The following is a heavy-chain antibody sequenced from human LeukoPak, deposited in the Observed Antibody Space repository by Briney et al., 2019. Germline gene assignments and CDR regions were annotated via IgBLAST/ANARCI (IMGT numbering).Heavy chain of an antibody. Sequence: PSETLSLTCTVSGGSISSSSYYWGWIRQPPGKGLEWIGSIYYSGSTYYNPSLKSRVTISVDTSKNQFSLKLSSVTAADTAVYYCARGGIVAGTWFDPWGQGTLVTVSS. CDR1: GGSISSSSYY. J-gene: IGHJ5*02. D-gene: IGHD6-19*01. CDR2: IYYSGST. CDR3: ARGGIVAGTWFDP. V-gene: IGHV4-39*07.